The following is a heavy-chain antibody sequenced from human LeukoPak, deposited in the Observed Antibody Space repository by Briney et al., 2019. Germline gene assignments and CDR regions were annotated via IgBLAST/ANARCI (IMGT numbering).Heavy chain of an antibody. J-gene: IGHJ6*02. D-gene: IGHD3-10*01. CDR3: ARAYGSGSYQPYYYGMDV. Sequence: ASVKVSCKASGYTFTSYDINWVRQATGQGLEWMGWMNPNSGNTGYAQKFQGRVTMTRNTSISTAYMELSSLRSEDTAVYYCARAYGSGSYQPYYYGMDVWGQGTTVTVSS. CDR1: GYTFTSYD. CDR2: MNPNSGNT. V-gene: IGHV1-8*01.